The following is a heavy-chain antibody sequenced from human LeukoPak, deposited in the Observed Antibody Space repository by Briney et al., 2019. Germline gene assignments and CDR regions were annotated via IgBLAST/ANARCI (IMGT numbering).Heavy chain of an antibody. D-gene: IGHD3-22*01. J-gene: IGHJ4*02. CDR1: GFTFSYYA. CDR2: ISSNGGST. CDR3: AKGPTYDSLPYYFDY. Sequence: GGSLRLSCSASGFTFSYYAKHWVRQAAGKGLEFVSGISSNGGSTYYADSLKGRFTVSRDNSNNTLYLQMSSLRAEDTAIYYCAKGPTYDSLPYYFDYWGQGTLVTVSS. V-gene: IGHV3-64D*09.